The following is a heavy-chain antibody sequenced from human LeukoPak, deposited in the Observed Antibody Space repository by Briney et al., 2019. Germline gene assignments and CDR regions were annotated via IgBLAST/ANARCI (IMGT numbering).Heavy chain of an antibody. Sequence: PSETLSLTCTVSGGSISSGDYYWSWIRQPPGKGLEWIGYIYYSGSTYYNPSLKSRVTISVDTSKNQFSLKLSSVTAADTAVYYCARAQTYFRGVMGDALDIWGQGTMVTVSS. CDR2: IYYSGST. J-gene: IGHJ3*02. CDR3: ARAQTYFRGVMGDALDI. D-gene: IGHD3-10*01. V-gene: IGHV4-30-4*08. CDR1: GGSISSGDYY.